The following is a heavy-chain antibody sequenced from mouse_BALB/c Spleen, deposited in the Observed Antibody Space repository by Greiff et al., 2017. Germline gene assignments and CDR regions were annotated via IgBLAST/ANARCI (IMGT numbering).Heavy chain of an antibody. CDR1: GYTFTDYA. J-gene: IGHJ4*01. CDR3: ARSKDYYGYAMDY. CDR2: ISTYYGDA. Sequence: VQLQESGAELVRPGVSVKISCKGSGYTFTDYAMHWVKQSHAKSLEWIGVISTYYGDASYNQKFKGKATMTVDKSSSTAYMELARLTSEDSAIYYCARSKDYYGYAMDYWGQGTSVTVSS. V-gene: IGHV1S137*01. D-gene: IGHD1-1*01.